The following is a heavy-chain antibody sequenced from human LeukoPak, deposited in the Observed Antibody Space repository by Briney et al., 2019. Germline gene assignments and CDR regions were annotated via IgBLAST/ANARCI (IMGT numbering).Heavy chain of an antibody. J-gene: IGHJ6*02. Sequence: GGSLRLSCAASGFTFSNAWMNWVRQAPGKGLEWVGHIRSKADGGTTDYAAPVKGRFTISRDDSKNTLYLQMNSLKTGDTALYYCTTDQFLRSTTYYGMDVWGQGTTVTVSS. CDR2: IRSKADGGTT. CDR3: TTDQFLRSTTYYGMDV. D-gene: IGHD5-12*01. V-gene: IGHV3-15*07. CDR1: GFTFSNAW.